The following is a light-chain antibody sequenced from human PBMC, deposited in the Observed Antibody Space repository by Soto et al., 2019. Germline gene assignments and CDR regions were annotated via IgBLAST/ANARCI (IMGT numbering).Light chain of an antibody. Sequence: QAVVTQAPSLNVSPGGTVTLTCGSSTGAVTNGHYPYWFQQKPGQAPRTLIYDTTNRHSWTPARFSGSLLGGKAALTLSGAQPEDEAEYYCLLSYNGHYVFGTGTKVTVL. CDR3: LLSYNGHYV. V-gene: IGLV7-46*01. CDR1: TGAVTNGHY. J-gene: IGLJ1*01. CDR2: DTT.